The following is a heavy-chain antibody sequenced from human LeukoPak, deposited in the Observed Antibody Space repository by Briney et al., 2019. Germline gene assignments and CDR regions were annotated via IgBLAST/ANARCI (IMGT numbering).Heavy chain of an antibody. Sequence: GASVKVSCKVSGYTLTELSMHWVRQAPGKGLEWMGGFDPEDGETIYAQKFQGRVTMTEDTSTDTAYTELSSLRSEDTAVYYCATVIARRISMVRGVTLDYWGQGTLVTVSS. CDR2: FDPEDGET. V-gene: IGHV1-24*01. D-gene: IGHD3-10*01. CDR3: ATVIARRISMVRGVTLDY. CDR1: GYTLTELS. J-gene: IGHJ4*02.